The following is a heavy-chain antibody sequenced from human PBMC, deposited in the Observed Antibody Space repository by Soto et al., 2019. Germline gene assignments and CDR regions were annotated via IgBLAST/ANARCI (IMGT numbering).Heavy chain of an antibody. V-gene: IGHV3-23*01. CDR1: GFTFSSYA. D-gene: IGHD3-22*01. Sequence: RRLSCAASGFTFSSYAMSWVRQAPGKGLEWVSAISGSGGSTYYADSVKGRFTISRDNSKNTLYLQMNSLRAEDTAVYYCAKWRSYYYDSSGYYYDYWGQGTLVTVSS. CDR2: ISGSGGST. CDR3: AKWRSYYYDSSGYYYDY. J-gene: IGHJ4*02.